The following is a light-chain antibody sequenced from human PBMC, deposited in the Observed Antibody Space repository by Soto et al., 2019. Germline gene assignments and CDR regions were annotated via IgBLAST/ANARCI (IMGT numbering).Light chain of an antibody. CDR3: KYYDSSPT. CDR1: QSVSSSY. V-gene: IGKV3-20*01. Sequence: EIVLTQSPGTLSLSPGERATLSCRASQSVSSSYLAWYQQKPGQAPRLLMYGASSRATGIPVRFSGSGSGTEFTLTTRRLEPEDFAVYYCKYYDSSPTCGQGTKVDIK. J-gene: IGKJ1*01. CDR2: GAS.